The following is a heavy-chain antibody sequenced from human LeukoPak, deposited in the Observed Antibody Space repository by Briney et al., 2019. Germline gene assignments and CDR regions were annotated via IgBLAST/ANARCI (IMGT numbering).Heavy chain of an antibody. Sequence: GGSLRLSCAAAGFTLSTYAMNWVRQAPGKGLECVAFIRYDGSNKYYADYVKGRFTISRDDSKNTLCLQMSSLRAEDTAVYYCAKSYSEYAGSSYYYYAMDVWGQGTTVTVSS. V-gene: IGHV3-30*02. CDR2: IRYDGSNK. D-gene: IGHD4-11*01. J-gene: IGHJ6*02. CDR3: AKSYSEYAGSSYYYYAMDV. CDR1: GFTLSTYA.